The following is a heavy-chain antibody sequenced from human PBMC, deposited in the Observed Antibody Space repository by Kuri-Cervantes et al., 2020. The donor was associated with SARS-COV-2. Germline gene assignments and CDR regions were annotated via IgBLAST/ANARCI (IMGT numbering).Heavy chain of an antibody. CDR2: ISAYNGNT. J-gene: IGHJ6*02. CDR3: ARDDGRRIFGVVINYYYYGMDV. D-gene: IGHD3-3*01. Sequence: ASVKVSCKASGYTFNSYGISWVRQAPGQGLEWMGWISAYNGNTNYAQKLQGRVTMTTDASTSTACMELRSLRSDDTAVYYCARDDGRRIFGVVINYYYYGMDVWGQGTTVTVSS. V-gene: IGHV1-18*01. CDR1: GYTFNSYG.